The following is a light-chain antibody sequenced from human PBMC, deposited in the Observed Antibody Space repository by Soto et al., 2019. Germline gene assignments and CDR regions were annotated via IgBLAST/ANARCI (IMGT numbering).Light chain of an antibody. CDR2: GAS. CDR1: QTVISTY. V-gene: IGKV3-20*01. CDR3: QQYGTSPGT. Sequence: EIVLTQSPATLSLSPGERATLSCRASQTVISTYLAWYQQKPGQAPRLLIYGASSRATGVPDRFSGSGSGTDFTLTISRLEPDDFAVYFCQQYGTSPGTFGQGTKVDIK. J-gene: IGKJ2*01.